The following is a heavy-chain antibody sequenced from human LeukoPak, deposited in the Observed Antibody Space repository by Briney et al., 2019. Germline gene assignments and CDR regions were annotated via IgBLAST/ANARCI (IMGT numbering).Heavy chain of an antibody. V-gene: IGHV3-49*04. J-gene: IGHJ4*02. CDR1: GFTFGDYA. Sequence: GGSLRLSCSASGFTFGDYAMSWVRQAPGKGLEWVGFIRSKAYGGTTQYAASVKGRFTISRDDSKSIAYLQMNSLKTEDTAVYYCTRDLVYYDILTGYYLSSEGDYWGQGTLVTVSS. CDR3: TRDLVYYDILTGYYLSSEGDY. D-gene: IGHD3-9*01. CDR2: IRSKAYGGTT.